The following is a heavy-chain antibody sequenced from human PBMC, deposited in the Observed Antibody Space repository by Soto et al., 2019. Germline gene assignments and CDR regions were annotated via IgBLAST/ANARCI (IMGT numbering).Heavy chain of an antibody. CDR3: ARYCSSTSCLNFDY. J-gene: IGHJ4*02. V-gene: IGHV4-30-4*01. Sequence: PSETLSLTCAVSGGSISSISSNNWWSWVRQPPGKGLEWIGEICCGGSTFYNPSLKSRITMSEDMSKNQFSLNLSSVTAADAAVYYCARYCSSTSCLNFDYWGQGILVTVSS. CDR1: GGSISSISSNNW. D-gene: IGHD2-2*01. CDR2: ICCGGST.